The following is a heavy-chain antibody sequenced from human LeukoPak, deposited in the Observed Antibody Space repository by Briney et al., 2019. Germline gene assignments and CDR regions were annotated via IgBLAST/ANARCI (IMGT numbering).Heavy chain of an antibody. CDR2: ISWNSGSI. CDR1: GFTFDDYA. J-gene: IGHJ5*02. CDR3: AKGHGSGSVIKNNWFDP. V-gene: IGHV3-9*01. D-gene: IGHD3-10*01. Sequence: PGGSLRLSCAASGFTFDDYAMHWVRQAPGKGLERVSGISWNSGSIGYADSVKGRFTISRDNAKNSLYLQMNSLRAEDTALYYCAKGHGSGSVIKNNWFDPWGQGTLVTVSS.